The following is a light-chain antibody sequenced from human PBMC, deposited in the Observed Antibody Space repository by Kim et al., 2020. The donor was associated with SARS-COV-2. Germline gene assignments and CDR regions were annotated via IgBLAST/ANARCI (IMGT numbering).Light chain of an antibody. CDR2: DNH. CDR3: ATWDSGLSAMV. Sequence: KVTISCSGSSSNIGRDNNFVSWYQQVPGTAPKRLIYDNHYRGSGIPDRFSASKSGTSAALDIAGLQTGDEANYYCATWDSGLSAMVFGGGTQLTVL. V-gene: IGLV1-51*01. J-gene: IGLJ2*01. CDR1: SSNIGRDNNF.